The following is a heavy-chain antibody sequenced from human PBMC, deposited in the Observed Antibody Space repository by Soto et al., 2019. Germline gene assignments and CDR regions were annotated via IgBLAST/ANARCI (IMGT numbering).Heavy chain of an antibody. J-gene: IGHJ3*02. Sequence: EVQLVESGGDLVQPGRSLRLSCAASGFTFDDYAMHWVRQDPGKGLEWVSGISWNSRIIAYADSVKGRFAISRDNAQKSLYLEMYSLRPADTALYYCAKGSLITFGGVPHAFDMWGQGTMVTVSS. V-gene: IGHV3-9*01. CDR1: GFTFDDYA. CDR2: ISWNSRII. D-gene: IGHD3-16*01. CDR3: AKGSLITFGGVPHAFDM.